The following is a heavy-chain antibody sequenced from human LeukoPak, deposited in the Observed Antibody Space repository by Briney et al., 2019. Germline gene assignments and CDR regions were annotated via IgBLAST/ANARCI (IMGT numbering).Heavy chain of an antibody. D-gene: IGHD3-3*01. CDR3: ARGSQLYDFWSGSFYYYYYGMDV. Sequence: RASVKVSCKASGYTFTGYYMHLVRQAPGQGLEWMGWNNPNSGGTNYAQKFQGRVTMTRDTSISTAYMELSRLRSDDTAVYYCARGSQLYDFWSGSFYYYYYGMDVWGQGTTVTVSS. CDR1: GYTFTGYY. J-gene: IGHJ6*02. CDR2: NNPNSGGT. V-gene: IGHV1-2*02.